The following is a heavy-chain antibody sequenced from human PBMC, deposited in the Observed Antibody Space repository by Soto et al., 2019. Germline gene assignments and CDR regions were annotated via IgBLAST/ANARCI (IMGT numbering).Heavy chain of an antibody. J-gene: IGHJ4*02. CDR1: GYTFRNFG. D-gene: IGHD3-10*01. CDR3: ARVYNYGSGGYLMPSSCYFDF. V-gene: IGHV1-18*01. Sequence: GASVKVSCKASGYTFRNFGVGWVRQAPGQGLEWVGWINPNSGHTEYAQKLQGRVTVTADTSTSTAYMEVGSLRSDDTAVYYCARVYNYGSGGYLMPSSCYFDFWGPGTLVTVSS. CDR2: INPNSGHT.